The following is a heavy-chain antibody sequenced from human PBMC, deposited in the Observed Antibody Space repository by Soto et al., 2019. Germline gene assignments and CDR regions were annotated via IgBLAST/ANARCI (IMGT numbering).Heavy chain of an antibody. CDR1: GFTFSSYS. CDR2: ISSSSSYI. CDR3: ARDSDYVWGSDAFDI. J-gene: IGHJ3*02. V-gene: IGHV3-21*01. D-gene: IGHD3-16*01. Sequence: EVQLVESGGGLVKPGGSLRLSCAASGFTFSSYSMNWVRQAPGKGLEWVSSISSSSSYIYYADSVKGRFTISRDNAKNSLYLQMNSLRAEDTAVYYCARDSDYVWGSDAFDIWGQGTMVTVSS.